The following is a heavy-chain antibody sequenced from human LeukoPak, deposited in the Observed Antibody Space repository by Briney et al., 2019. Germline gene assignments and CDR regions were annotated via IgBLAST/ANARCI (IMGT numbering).Heavy chain of an antibody. Sequence: SETLSLTCAISGASTASGSYHWDWIRQPAGSRPEYIGRISAGGRTNYNPSLKSRLTISMDTSKNHVSLRLSSVAAAHTAVYYCTRGGHDYGGSFDTWGQGILVTVSS. CDR1: GASTASGSYH. CDR3: TRGGHDYGGSFDT. V-gene: IGHV4-61*02. CDR2: ISAGGRT. D-gene: IGHD4-23*01. J-gene: IGHJ5*02.